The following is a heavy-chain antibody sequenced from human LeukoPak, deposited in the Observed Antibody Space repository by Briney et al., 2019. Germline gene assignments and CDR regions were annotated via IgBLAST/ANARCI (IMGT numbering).Heavy chain of an antibody. CDR1: GFTFSSYA. V-gene: IGHV3-23*01. J-gene: IGHJ4*02. Sequence: GGSLRLSCAASGFTFSSYAVSWVRQAPGKGLEWVSAISGSGGSTYYADSVKGRFTISRDNSKNTLYLQMNSLRAEDTAVYYCAKDSLGYCTNGFDYWGQGALVTVSS. CDR3: AKDSLGYCTNGFDY. CDR2: ISGSGGST. D-gene: IGHD2-8*01.